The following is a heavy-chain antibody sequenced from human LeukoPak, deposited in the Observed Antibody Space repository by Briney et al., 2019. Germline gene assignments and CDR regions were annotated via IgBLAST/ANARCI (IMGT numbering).Heavy chain of an antibody. V-gene: IGHV1-46*01. Sequence: ASVKVSCKASGYIFTSYYIHWVRQAPGQGLEWMGIINPSGGDTSYAQKFQGRVTITADESTSTAYMELSSLRSEDTAVYYCASPKAHSGSYQLPFDYWGQGTLVTVSS. CDR3: ASPKAHSGSYQLPFDY. CDR1: GYIFTSYY. J-gene: IGHJ4*02. CDR2: INPSGGDT. D-gene: IGHD1-26*01.